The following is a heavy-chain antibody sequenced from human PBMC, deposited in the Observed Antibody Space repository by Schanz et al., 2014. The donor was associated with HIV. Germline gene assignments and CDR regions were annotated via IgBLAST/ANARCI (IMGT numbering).Heavy chain of an antibody. CDR1: GLTFSSYG. CDR2: ISYDGSNK. Sequence: QVQLVESGGGVVQPGRSLRLSCAGSGLTFSSYGMHWVRQAPGKGLEWVAVISYDGSNKYYADSVKGRFTISRDNAKNSLYLQMNSLRAEDTAVYYCARDKGDNWAGYYYYYGMDVWGQGTTVTVSS. D-gene: IGHD1-20*01. J-gene: IGHJ6*02. V-gene: IGHV3-30*03. CDR3: ARDKGDNWAGYYYYYGMDV.